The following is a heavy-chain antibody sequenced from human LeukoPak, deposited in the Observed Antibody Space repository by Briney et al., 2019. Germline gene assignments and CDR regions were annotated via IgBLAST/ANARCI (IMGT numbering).Heavy chain of an antibody. CDR2: ISAGDSST. CDR3: ARDSRWELRFDN. J-gene: IGHJ4*02. D-gene: IGHD1-26*01. CDR1: GFTFSSYA. V-gene: IGHV3-23*01. Sequence: GPLRLSCAASGFTFSSYAMSWVRQAPGKGLEWVSAISAGDSSTYYADSVKGRFTISRDSSKNTLYLQMNSLRAEDTAVYYCARDSRWELRFDNWGQGTLVTVSS.